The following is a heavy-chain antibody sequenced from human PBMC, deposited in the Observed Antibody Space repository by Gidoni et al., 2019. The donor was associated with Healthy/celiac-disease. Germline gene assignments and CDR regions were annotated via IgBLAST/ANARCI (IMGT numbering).Heavy chain of an antibody. Sequence: QVQLVQSGAEVKKPGSSVKVPCKASGGIVSSYAISLVRQAPGQGLEWMGGIIPIFGTANYTQKFQGRVTITADESTSTAYMELGSLRSEDTAVYYCATVVGIVVVPAADYYYYGMDVWGQGTTVTVSS. J-gene: IGHJ6*02. V-gene: IGHV1-69*01. CDR2: IIPIFGTA. CDR1: GGIVSSYA. CDR3: ATVVGIVVVPAADYYYYGMDV. D-gene: IGHD2-2*01.